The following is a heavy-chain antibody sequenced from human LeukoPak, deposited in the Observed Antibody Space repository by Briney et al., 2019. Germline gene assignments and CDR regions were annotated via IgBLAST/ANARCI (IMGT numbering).Heavy chain of an antibody. D-gene: IGHD2-15*01. CDR1: GFIFTNYG. V-gene: IGHV3-23*01. Sequence: GGSLRLSCAASGFIFTNYGMSWVRQAPGQGLEWVSSITTGDNTYYADSVKGRFTISRDNSKNTLYLQMNSLRAEDTAVYYCARAVGSTPGPWGQGTLVTVSS. CDR3: ARAVGSTPGP. J-gene: IGHJ5*02. CDR2: ITTGDNT.